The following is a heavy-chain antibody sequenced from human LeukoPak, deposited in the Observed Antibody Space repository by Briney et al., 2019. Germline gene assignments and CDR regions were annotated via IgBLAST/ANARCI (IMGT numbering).Heavy chain of an antibody. CDR2: ISRGSIHI. D-gene: IGHD3-3*01. Sequence: GGSLRLSCVVSGFNLSNYGMNWVRQAPGKGLEWVSSISRGSIHIYYGDSVKGRFTISRDNAKNSLYLQMNSLRAEDTAVYYCARVPDFWRGYYGDHWGQGTLVTVSS. V-gene: IGHV3-21*01. CDR1: GFNLSNYG. J-gene: IGHJ4*02. CDR3: ARVPDFWRGYYGDH.